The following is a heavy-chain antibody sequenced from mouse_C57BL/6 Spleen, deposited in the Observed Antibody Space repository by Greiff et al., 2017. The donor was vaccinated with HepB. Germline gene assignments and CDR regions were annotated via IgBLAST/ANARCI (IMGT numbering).Heavy chain of an antibody. CDR1: GYTFTSYW. D-gene: IGHD1-1*01. J-gene: IGHJ4*01. CDR2: IDPSDSYT. Sequence: VQLQQPGAELVRPGTSVKLSCKASGYTFTSYWMHWVKQRPGQGLEWIGVIDPSDSYTNYNQKFKGKATLTVDTSSSTAYMQLSSLTSEDSAVYYCARSYYGSSYDYAMDYWGQGTSVTVSS. V-gene: IGHV1-59*01. CDR3: ARSYYGSSYDYAMDY.